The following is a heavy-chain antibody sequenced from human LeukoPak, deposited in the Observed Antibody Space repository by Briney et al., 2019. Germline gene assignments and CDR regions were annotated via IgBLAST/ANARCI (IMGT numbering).Heavy chain of an antibody. V-gene: IGHV3-11*01. D-gene: IGHD3-10*01. J-gene: IGHJ4*02. Sequence: GGSLRLSCAASGFTFSDYYMSWIRQAPGKGLEWVSYISSSGSTIYYADSVKGRFTISRDNAKNSLYLQMNSLRAEDTALYHCARGFRWFGELFFDYWGQGTLVTVSS. CDR1: GFTFSDYY. CDR2: ISSSGSTI. CDR3: ARGFRWFGELFFDY.